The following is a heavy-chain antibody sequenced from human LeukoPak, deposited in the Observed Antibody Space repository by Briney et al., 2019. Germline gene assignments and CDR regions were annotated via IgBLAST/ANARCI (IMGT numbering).Heavy chain of an antibody. J-gene: IGHJ4*02. D-gene: IGHD6-13*01. CDR3: ARLVAAAASWGYYFDY. CDR1: GGSISSSSSY. CDR2: IYYSGST. V-gene: IGHV4-39*01. Sequence: SETLSLTCTVSGGSISSSSSYWGWIRQPPGKGLAWIGSIYYSGSTNYNPSLKSRVTISVDTSKSQFSLKLSSVTAADTAVYYCARLVAAAASWGYYFDYWGRGTLVTVSS.